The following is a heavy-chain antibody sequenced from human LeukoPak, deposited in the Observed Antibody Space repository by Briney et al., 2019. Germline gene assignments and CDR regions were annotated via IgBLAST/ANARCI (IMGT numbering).Heavy chain of an antibody. D-gene: IGHD1-26*01. V-gene: IGHV1-3*01. Sequence: ASVKVSCTASGYTFTSYAIHWVRQAPGQRLEWMGWISAGNDNTKYSQNFQGRVTFISNTSATTAFMELSSLRSEDAAVYYCARDSGSGNNDYWGQGTLVTVSS. CDR1: GYTFTSYA. J-gene: IGHJ4*02. CDR2: ISAGNDNT. CDR3: ARDSGSGNNDY.